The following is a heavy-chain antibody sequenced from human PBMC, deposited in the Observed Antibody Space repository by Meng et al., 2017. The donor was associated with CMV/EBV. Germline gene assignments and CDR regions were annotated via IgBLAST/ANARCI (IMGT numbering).Heavy chain of an antibody. CDR1: DGSISSSSYY. J-gene: IGHJ3*02. V-gene: IGHV4-39*01. CDR3: ARREGYYDSSGSRDAFDI. Sequence: GSLRLSCTVSDGSISSSSYYWGWIRQPPGKGLEWIGSIYYSGSTYYNPSLKSRVTISVDTSKNQFSLKLSSVTAADTAVYYCARREGYYDSSGSRDAFDIWGQGTMVTVSS. CDR2: IYYSGST. D-gene: IGHD3-22*01.